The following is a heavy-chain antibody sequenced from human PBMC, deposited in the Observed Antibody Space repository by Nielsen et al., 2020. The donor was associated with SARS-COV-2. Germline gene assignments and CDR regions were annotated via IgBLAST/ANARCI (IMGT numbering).Heavy chain of an antibody. J-gene: IGHJ5*02. Sequence: WVRQAPGQGLEWMGWMNPNSGNTGYAQKFQGRVTMTRNTSISTAYMELSSLRSEDTAVYYCAKAGSGYCGSTSCLYLNWFDPWGQGTLVTVSS. V-gene: IGHV1-8*01. D-gene: IGHD2-2*01. CDR3: AKAGSGYCGSTSCLYLNWFDP. CDR2: MNPNSGNT.